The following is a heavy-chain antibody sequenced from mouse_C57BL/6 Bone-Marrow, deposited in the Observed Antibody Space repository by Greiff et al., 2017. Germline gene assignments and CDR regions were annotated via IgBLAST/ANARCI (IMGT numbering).Heavy chain of an antibody. J-gene: IGHJ3*01. CDR2: IYPGSGST. CDR1: GYTFTSDW. V-gene: IGHV1-55*01. CDR3: ARSRAWIAY. Sequence: QVQLQQPGAELVKPGASVKMSCKASGYTFTSDWITWVKQRPGQGLEWIGDIYPGSGSTNYNAKFKSKATLTIDTSSSTAYMQLSSLPSEDSAVYYCARSRAWIAYWGQGTLVTVSA.